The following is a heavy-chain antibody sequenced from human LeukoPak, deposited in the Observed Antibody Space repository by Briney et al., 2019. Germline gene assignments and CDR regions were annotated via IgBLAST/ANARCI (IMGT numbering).Heavy chain of an antibody. CDR2: TRNRANSYTT. V-gene: IGHV3-72*01. CDR1: GFTFNDHY. CDR3: VASIISPSNY. J-gene: IGHJ4*02. D-gene: IGHD3-10*01. Sequence: GGSLRLSCATSGFTFNDHYLGWVRQAPGKGLEWVGRTRNRANSYTTEYAASVKGRFTISRDDSKSSLRLQMNSLKTEDTAIYYCVASIISPSNYWGQGTLVTVSS.